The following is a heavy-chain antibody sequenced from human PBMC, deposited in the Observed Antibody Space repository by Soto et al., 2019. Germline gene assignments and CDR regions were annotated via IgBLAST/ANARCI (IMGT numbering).Heavy chain of an antibody. J-gene: IGHJ4*02. D-gene: IGHD3-10*01. Sequence: PGGSLRLSCAASGFSFVDYSMTWVLQAPWKGLEWVLFISGGGTTIYYADSVKGRFTISRDHANKSLLLQMNSLRAEATAVYYFVRDRGPPVAHHFDCWGQGVLVTVSS. CDR2: ISGGGTTI. V-gene: IGHV3-11*01. CDR1: GFSFVDYS. CDR3: VRDRGPPVAHHFDC.